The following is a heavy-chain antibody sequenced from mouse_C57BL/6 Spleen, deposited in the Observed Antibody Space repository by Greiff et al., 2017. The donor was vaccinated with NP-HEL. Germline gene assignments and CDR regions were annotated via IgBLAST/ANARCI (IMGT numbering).Heavy chain of an antibody. Sequence: VQLQQSGAELVKPGASVKLSCTASGFTFTAYYMPWVKQRPEQGLEWIGWIDPVAGETKYAPNFQGKATITADTSSNTAYLQLSSLTSEDTAVYYCAIPSFDYWGQGTTLTVSS. CDR2: IDPVAGET. J-gene: IGHJ2*01. CDR1: GFTFTAYY. V-gene: IGHV14-2*01. CDR3: AIPSFDY.